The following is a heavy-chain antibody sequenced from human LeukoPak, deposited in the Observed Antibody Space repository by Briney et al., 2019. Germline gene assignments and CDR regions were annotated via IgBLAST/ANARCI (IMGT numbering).Heavy chain of an antibody. CDR1: GGSISNYY. CDR3: ARVAVAAREYFDY. Sequence: SETLSLTCTVSGGSISNYYWSWIRQPPGKGLEWIGFVYYTGNTNYNPSLKSRVIMSIDTSKNQFSLKLTSVTAADTAVYYCARVAVAAREYFDYWGQGTLVTVSS. V-gene: IGHV4-59*01. J-gene: IGHJ4*02. D-gene: IGHD6-19*01. CDR2: VYYTGNT.